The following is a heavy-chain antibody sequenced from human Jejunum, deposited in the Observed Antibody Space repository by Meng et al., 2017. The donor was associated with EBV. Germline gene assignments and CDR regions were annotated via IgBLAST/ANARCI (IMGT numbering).Heavy chain of an antibody. CDR3: ARGSGSELEQPNYNWFGP. J-gene: IGHJ5*02. V-gene: IGHV1-3*01. CDR2: INAGSGYT. Sequence: QVPLVQSGAEVKTPGASVKVSCKASGFTFTSYAMHWVRQAPGQRLEWMGWINAGSGYTRYSQKFQGRVTITRDTSASIVYMELSSLRSEDTAVYFCARGSGSELEQPNYNWFGPWGQGTLVTVSS. CDR1: GFTFTSYA. D-gene: IGHD1/OR15-1a*01.